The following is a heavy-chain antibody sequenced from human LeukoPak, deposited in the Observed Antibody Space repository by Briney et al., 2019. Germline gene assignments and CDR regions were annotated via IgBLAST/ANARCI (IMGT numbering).Heavy chain of an antibody. Sequence: GESLKISCKGSDYSFTSDLICLRRQMPGKGLECMGIIYPGDSDTRYSPSFQGQVTISDDKSISSAYLQWSSLKASDTAIYYVARFAAAIPESFDYWGAGALVTVSS. CDR2: IYPGDSDT. CDR1: DYSFTSDL. CDR3: ARFAAAIPESFDY. J-gene: IGHJ4*02. V-gene: IGHV5-51*01. D-gene: IGHD2-21*02.